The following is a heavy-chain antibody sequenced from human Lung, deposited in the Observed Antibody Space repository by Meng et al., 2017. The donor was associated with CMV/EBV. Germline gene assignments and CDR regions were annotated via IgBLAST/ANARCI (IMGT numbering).Heavy chain of an antibody. V-gene: IGHV3-30*04. CDR1: GFTFNNSP. CDR2: ISYDGSKK. CDR3: ARGSGRQLVRFLDY. Sequence: GESLKISCAASGFTFNNSPMHWVRQAPGKGLEWLAVISYDGSKKYYADSVKGRSTISRDNSKNTLYLQMNSLRTEDTAVHYCARGSGRQLVRFLDYWGQGTXVTVSS. D-gene: IGHD6-13*01. J-gene: IGHJ4*02.